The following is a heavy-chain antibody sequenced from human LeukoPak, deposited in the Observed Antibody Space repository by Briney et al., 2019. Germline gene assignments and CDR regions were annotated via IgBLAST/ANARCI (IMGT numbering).Heavy chain of an antibody. CDR1: GFTFSSYG. Sequence: GGSLRLSCAASGFTFSSYGMHWVRQAPGKGLEWVAVISYDGSNKYYADSVKGRFTTSRDNAKNSLYLQMNSLRAEDTAVYYCARDRSAAALDYWGQGTLVTVSS. J-gene: IGHJ4*02. CDR2: ISYDGSNK. D-gene: IGHD6-13*01. CDR3: ARDRSAAALDY. V-gene: IGHV3-30*03.